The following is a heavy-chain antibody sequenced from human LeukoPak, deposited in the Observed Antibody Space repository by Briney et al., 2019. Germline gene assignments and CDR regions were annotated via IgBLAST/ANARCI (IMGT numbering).Heavy chain of an antibody. CDR2: IYQGGST. J-gene: IGHJ4*02. D-gene: IGHD1-26*01. Sequence: QPGGSLRLSCAVSTCTVSSNYMSWVRQTPGKGLVWVSDIYQGGSTYYSDSAKGRFTISRDITKNTLHLQMNNLRVDDTAVYYCAKDQRWESPHYLDSWGQGTLVTVSS. CDR3: AKDQRWESPHYLDS. CDR1: TCTVSSNY. V-gene: IGHV3-53*01.